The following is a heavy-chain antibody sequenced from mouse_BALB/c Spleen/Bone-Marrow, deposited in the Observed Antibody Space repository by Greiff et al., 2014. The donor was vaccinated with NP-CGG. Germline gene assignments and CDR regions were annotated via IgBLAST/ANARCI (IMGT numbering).Heavy chain of an antibody. CDR2: IDTSDSYI. V-gene: IGHV1-69*01. J-gene: IGHJ3*01. CDR1: GYTFTDYW. CDR3: DYCDKRYDRSAN. Sequence: QVQLQQSGAELVMPGASVKMSCKASGYTFTDYWMHWVKQRPGQGLEWMGVIDTSDSYISYNQKFKGKATLTVDKSSSTAYMLHIQLTTVRSADNPCDYCDKRYDRSANWGQGTLVTVSA. D-gene: IGHD2-14*01.